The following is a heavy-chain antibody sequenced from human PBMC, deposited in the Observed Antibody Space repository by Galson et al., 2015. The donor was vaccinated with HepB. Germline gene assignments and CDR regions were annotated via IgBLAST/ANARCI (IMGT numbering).Heavy chain of an antibody. CDR1: GGSISSYY. D-gene: IGHD6-13*01. CDR2: IYYSGST. Sequence: QVQLQESGPGLVKPSETLSLTCTVSGGSISSYYWSWIRQPPGKGLEWIGYIYYSGSTNYNPSLKSRVTISVDTSKNQFSLKRSSVTAADTAVYYCARSSSWRGGFDYWGQGTLVTVSS. V-gene: IGHV4-59*08. J-gene: IGHJ4*02. CDR3: ARSSSWRGGFDY.